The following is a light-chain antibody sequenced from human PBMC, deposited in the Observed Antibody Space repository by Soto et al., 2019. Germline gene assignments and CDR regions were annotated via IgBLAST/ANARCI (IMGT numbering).Light chain of an antibody. Sequence: DIEMTQSPSSLSASVGDRVTISCRASQGIGNFLAWYQHKQGNVPKLLIYAASTLQSGGPSRFSGSGSGTDFTLTISDLQPEDVATYFCHRYNSFRLPLGGGTNLDIK. CDR2: AAS. CDR1: QGIGNF. V-gene: IGKV1-27*01. CDR3: HRYNSFRLP. J-gene: IGKJ4*01.